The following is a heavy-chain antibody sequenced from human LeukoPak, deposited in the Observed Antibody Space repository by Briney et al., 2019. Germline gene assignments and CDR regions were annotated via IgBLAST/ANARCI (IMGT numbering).Heavy chain of an antibody. CDR2: IKQDGSEK. J-gene: IGHJ4*02. CDR1: GFTFSSYW. CDR3: ARGGYWFDY. D-gene: IGHD3-22*01. Sequence: PGGSLRLSRAATGFTFSSYWMSWVRQAPGKGLEWVANIKQDGSEKYYVDSVKGRFIISRDNAKKSLYLQMNSLRAEDTAVYYCARGGYWFDYWGQGTLVTVSS. V-gene: IGHV3-7*01.